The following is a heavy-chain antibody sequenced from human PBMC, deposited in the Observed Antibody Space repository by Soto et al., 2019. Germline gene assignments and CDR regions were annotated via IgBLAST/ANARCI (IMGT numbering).Heavy chain of an antibody. CDR2: ISHSETT. CDR3: AGFGVGDRDDK. J-gene: IGHJ4*02. Sequence: QVRLQESGPGLVKASQTLSLTCSVSGSYITSGDHHWTWIRQAPGKGLEWIGYISHSETTYYSPALKNRIIISSDFSMNQFSLRLNSVTAADTAVYFCAGFGVGDRDDKWGQGTLVTVSS. V-gene: IGHV4-30-4*01. D-gene: IGHD2-8*01. CDR1: GSYITSGDHH.